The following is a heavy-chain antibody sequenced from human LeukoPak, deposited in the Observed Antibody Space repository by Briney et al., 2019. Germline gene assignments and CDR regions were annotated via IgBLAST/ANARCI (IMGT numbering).Heavy chain of an antibody. CDR1: GGSIGSSNYY. D-gene: IGHD1-26*01. CDR2: IHYSGST. CDR3: AKTTGRGTVDPGTSGYITF. Sequence: SETLSLTCTVSGGSIGSSNYYWDWVRQPPGQGLEWIGSIHYSGSTYHNPSLRSRVTISVDTSKNQFSLKMSSVTAADTAVYYCAKTTGRGTVDPGTSGYITFWGQGTLVTVSS. V-gene: IGHV4-39*01. J-gene: IGHJ4*02.